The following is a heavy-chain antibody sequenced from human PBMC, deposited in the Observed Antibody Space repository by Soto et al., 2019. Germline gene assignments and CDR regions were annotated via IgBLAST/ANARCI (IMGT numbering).Heavy chain of an antibody. J-gene: IGHJ5*02. CDR1: GGSISSGGYY. CDR3: ARDSTTVVTPGWFDP. CDR2: IYYSGST. D-gene: IGHD4-17*01. V-gene: IGHV4-31*03. Sequence: QVQLQESGPGLVKPSQTLSLTCTVSGGSISSGGYYWSWIRQHPGKGLEWIGYIYYSGSTYYNPSLKSRVTISVDTSKNQFSLKLSSVTAADTAVYYCARDSTTVVTPGWFDPWGQGTLVTVSS.